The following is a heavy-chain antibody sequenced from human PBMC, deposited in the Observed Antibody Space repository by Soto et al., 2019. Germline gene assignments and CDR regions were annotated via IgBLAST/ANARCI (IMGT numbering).Heavy chain of an antibody. CDR3: AKEGNSMDV. J-gene: IGHJ6*02. Sequence: QVQLMESGGGVVQPGRSLRLSCAASGFTFSSYGMHWVRQAPGKGLEWVAVISYDGSNKYYADSVKGRFTISRDNSKNTLYLQMNSLRAEDTAVYYCAKEGNSMDVWGQGTTVTVSS. V-gene: IGHV3-30*18. CDR1: GFTFSSYG. CDR2: ISYDGSNK. D-gene: IGHD2-21*01.